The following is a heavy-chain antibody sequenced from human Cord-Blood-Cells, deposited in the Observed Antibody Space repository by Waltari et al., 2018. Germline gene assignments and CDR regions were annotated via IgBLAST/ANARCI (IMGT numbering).Heavy chain of an antibody. CDR1: GGTFSSYA. V-gene: IGHV1-69*06. J-gene: IGHJ6*02. CDR3: ARDSYGLPAAMPYYYYGMDV. CDR2: ISPIFGTA. Sequence: QVQLVQSGAEVKKPGSSVKVSCKASGGTFSSYAISWVRQAPGQGLEWMGGISPIFGTANYAQKFQGRVTITSDKSTSTAYMELSSLRSEDTAVYYCARDSYGLPAAMPYYYYGMDVWGQGTTVTVSS. D-gene: IGHD2-2*01.